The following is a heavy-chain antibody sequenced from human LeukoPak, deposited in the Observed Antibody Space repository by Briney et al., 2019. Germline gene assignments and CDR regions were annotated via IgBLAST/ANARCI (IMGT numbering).Heavy chain of an antibody. J-gene: IGHJ4*02. CDR3: AKDPNYDFWSGYPEGPRLFDY. Sequence: PGGSLRLSCAASGFTFSSYAMSWVRQAPGKGLEWVSAISGSGGSTYYADSVKGRFTISRDNSKNTLYLQMNSLRAEDTAVYYCAKDPNYDFWSGYPEGPRLFDYWGQGTLVTVSS. D-gene: IGHD3-3*01. CDR1: GFTFSSYA. V-gene: IGHV3-23*01. CDR2: ISGSGGST.